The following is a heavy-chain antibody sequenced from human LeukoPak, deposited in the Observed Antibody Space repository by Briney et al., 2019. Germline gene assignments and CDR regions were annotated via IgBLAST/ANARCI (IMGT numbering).Heavy chain of an antibody. D-gene: IGHD6-13*01. V-gene: IGHV3-66*01. J-gene: IGHJ3*01. CDR3: ARDGAAAGTFSPHAFDV. CDR1: GFTVSSNY. Sequence: GGSLRLSCAASGFTVSSNYMSWVRQAPGKGLEWVSVIYSGGSTYYADSVKGRFTISRDNSKNTLYLQMNSLRAEDTAVYYCARDGAAAGTFSPHAFDVWGQGTMVTVSS. CDR2: IYSGGST.